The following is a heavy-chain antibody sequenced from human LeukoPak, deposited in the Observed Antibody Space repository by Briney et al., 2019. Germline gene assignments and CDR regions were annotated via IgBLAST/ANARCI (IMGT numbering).Heavy chain of an antibody. CDR3: ARQVGAATFDY. CDR2: IYTSGST. CDR1: GGSISSYY. V-gene: IGHV4-4*09. Sequence: SETLSLTCTVPGGSISSYYWSSIRQPPGKGLEWIGYIYTSGSTNYNPSLKSRVTISVDTSKNQFSLKLSSVTAADTAVYYCARQVGAATFDYWGQGTLVTVSS. D-gene: IGHD6-25*01. J-gene: IGHJ4*02.